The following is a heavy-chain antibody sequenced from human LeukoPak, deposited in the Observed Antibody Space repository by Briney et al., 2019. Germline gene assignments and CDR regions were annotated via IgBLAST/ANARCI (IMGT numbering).Heavy chain of an antibody. CDR2: ISYDGSNK. CDR3: ARDTYLQEQLGNYYYYYMDV. J-gene: IGHJ6*03. V-gene: IGHV3-30*04. Sequence: GGSLRLSCAASGFTFSSYAMHWVRQAPGKGLEWVAVISYDGSNKYYADSVKGRFTISRDNSKNTLYLQMNSLRAEDTAVYYCARDTYLQEQLGNYYYYYMDVWGKGTTVTVSS. CDR1: GFTFSSYA. D-gene: IGHD1-26*01.